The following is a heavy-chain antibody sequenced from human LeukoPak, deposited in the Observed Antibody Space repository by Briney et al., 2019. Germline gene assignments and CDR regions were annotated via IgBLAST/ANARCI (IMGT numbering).Heavy chain of an antibody. CDR1: GFTFSSCW. D-gene: IGHD4-17*01. CDR3: ARDYMTTVVDY. V-gene: IGHV3-7*01. CDR2: IKQDGSEK. J-gene: IGHJ4*02. Sequence: PGGSLRLSCAASGFTFSSCWMNWFRQAPGKGLEWVANIKQDGSEKYYVDSVKGRFTISRDNAKNSLYLQMNSLRAEDTAVYYCARDYMTTVVDYWGQGTLVTVSS.